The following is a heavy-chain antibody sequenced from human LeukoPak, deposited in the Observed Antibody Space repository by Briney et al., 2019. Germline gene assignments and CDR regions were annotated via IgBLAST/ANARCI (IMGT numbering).Heavy chain of an antibody. J-gene: IGHJ6*04. CDR1: GYMFTSYG. CDR2: INGNNGNT. V-gene: IGHV1-18*04. CDR3: ARVGRSSSSWTHNYNYGMDV. D-gene: IGHD6-13*01. Sequence: ASVKVSCKASGYMFTSYGVSWVRQAPGRGLEWMGWINGNNGNTIYAQKFQGRVTMTTDASTRTAYMELRSLGSDDTAVYYCARVGRSSSSWTHNYNYGMDVWGKGTAVIVSS.